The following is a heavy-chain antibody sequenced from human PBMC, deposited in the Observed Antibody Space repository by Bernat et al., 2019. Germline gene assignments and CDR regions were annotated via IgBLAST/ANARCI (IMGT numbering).Heavy chain of an antibody. CDR1: EFTFNSYW. V-gene: IGHV3-7*03. CDR2: IKQDGSQK. CDR3: AGQAYNGTAYRPLHY. J-gene: IGHJ4*02. D-gene: IGHD2/OR15-2a*01. Sequence: EVQLVESGGGLVQPGGSLTLSCAASEFTFNSYWMSWVRQAPGKGLEWVANIKQDGSQKYYVDSVKGRFVISRDNAENSLYLQMNSLRAEDTTMYYCAGQAYNGTAYRPLHYWGQGTLVTVSS.